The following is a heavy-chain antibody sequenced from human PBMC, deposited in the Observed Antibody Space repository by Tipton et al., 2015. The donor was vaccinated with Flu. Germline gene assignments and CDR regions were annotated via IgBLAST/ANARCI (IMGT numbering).Heavy chain of an antibody. J-gene: IGHJ4*02. CDR3: ASSGFGKGDF. CDR1: GDSISSDYY. CDR2: VSRSGNT. Sequence: TLSLTCAVSGDSISSDYYWGWIRQFPGKGLEWIGSVSRSGNTNYNPSLKSRVSISMYTSKNQFSLMMESVTAADKAVYYCASSGFGKGDFWGQGTLVTVSS. D-gene: IGHD3-10*01. V-gene: IGHV4-38-2*01.